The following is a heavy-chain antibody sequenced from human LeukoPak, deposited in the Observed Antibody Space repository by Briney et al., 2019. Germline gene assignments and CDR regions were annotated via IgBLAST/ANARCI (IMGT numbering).Heavy chain of an antibody. V-gene: IGHV4-39*01. J-gene: IGHJ5*02. CDR3: ARALGYCSGGSCTRGYNWFDP. D-gene: IGHD2-15*01. CDR1: GGSISSGDYY. Sequence: SETLSLTCTVSGGSISSGDYYWGWIRQPPGKGLEWIGSIYYSGSTYYNPSLKSRVTISVDTSKNQFSLKLSFVTTADTAVYYCARALGYCSGGSCTRGYNWFDPWGQGTLVTVSS. CDR2: IYYSGST.